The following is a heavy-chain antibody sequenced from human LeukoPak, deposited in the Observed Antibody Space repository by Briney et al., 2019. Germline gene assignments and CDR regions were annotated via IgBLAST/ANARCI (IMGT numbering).Heavy chain of an antibody. D-gene: IGHD6-19*01. CDR1: GFTFSTYS. J-gene: IGHJ4*02. V-gene: IGHV3-21*01. CDR3: ARFGLAVPGLIS. CDR2: ITSSSNYI. Sequence: PGGSLRLSCAAIGFTFSTYSMNWVRQAPGKGLEWVSSITSSSNYIHYGDSVKGRFTISKDNAKNTLYVQMNSLRVDDTAVYYCARFGLAVPGLISWGQGTLVTVSS.